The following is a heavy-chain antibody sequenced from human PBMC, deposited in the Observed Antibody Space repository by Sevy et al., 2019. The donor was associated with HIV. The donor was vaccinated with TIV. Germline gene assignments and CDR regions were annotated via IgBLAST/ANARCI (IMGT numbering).Heavy chain of an antibody. CDR1: GYTFTGYY. J-gene: IGHJ4*02. V-gene: IGHV1-2*02. CDR2: INPNSRGT. Sequence: GAVKVSCKASGYTFTGYYMHWVRQAPRQGLEWMGWINPNSRGTNYAQEFQGRVTMTRDTSISTAYMELSRLRSDDTAVYYCARPNMIVVVITREFDYWGQGTLVYVSS. D-gene: IGHD3-22*01. CDR3: ARPNMIVVVITREFDY.